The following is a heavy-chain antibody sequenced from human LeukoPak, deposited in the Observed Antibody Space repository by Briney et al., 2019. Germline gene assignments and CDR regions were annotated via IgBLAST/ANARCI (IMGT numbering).Heavy chain of an antibody. J-gene: IGHJ4*02. Sequence: SETLSLTCTVSGGSINSHYWSWIRQPPGKGLEWIGYISYSGSTNYNPSLKSRVTISVDTSKNLFFLKLTSVTAADTALYYCARGNANWGQGTLVTVSS. CDR3: ARGNAN. CDR2: ISYSGST. CDR1: GGSINSHY. V-gene: IGHV4-59*11.